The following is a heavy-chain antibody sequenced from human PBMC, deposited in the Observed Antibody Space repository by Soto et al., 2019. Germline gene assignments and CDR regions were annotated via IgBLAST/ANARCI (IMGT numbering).Heavy chain of an antibody. D-gene: IGHD6-6*01. V-gene: IGHV1-3*01. CDR2: INAGNGNT. CDR1: GYTFTSYA. CDR3: ARVYSSSFRFYYYYYGMDV. Sequence: GASVKVSCKASGYTFTSYAMHWVRQAPGQRLEWMGWINAGNGNTKYSQKFQGRVTITRDTSASTAYMELSSLRSEDTAVYYCARVYSSSFRFYYYYYGMDVWGQGTMVTVSS. J-gene: IGHJ6*02.